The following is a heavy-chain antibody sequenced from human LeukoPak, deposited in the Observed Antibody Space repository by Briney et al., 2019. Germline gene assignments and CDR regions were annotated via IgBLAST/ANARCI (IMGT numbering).Heavy chain of an antibody. J-gene: IGHJ6*03. Sequence: SQTLSLTCALSGDSVSSNSAAWNWVRQSPSRGLEWLGRTYYRSKLYNDYAVSVKSPITINPDTSKNQFSLQLNSVTPEDTAVYYCARDPSYSGSGYMDVWGKGTTVTVSS. CDR2: TYYRSKLYN. CDR3: ARDPSYSGSGYMDV. V-gene: IGHV6-1*01. D-gene: IGHD6-6*01. CDR1: GDSVSSNSAA.